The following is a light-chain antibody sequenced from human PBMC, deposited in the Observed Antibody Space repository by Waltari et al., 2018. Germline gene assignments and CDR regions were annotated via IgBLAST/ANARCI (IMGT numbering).Light chain of an antibody. CDR1: QSISSS. Sequence: ELVLTQSPVTLSSSPGERATLSCRASQSISSSLVWYQQKPGQPPRLLIFGASGRATGIPDRFSGSGSGTEFTLTISRLEPEDFAVYYCQQYDSSPLTFGQGTKVEIK. J-gene: IGKJ1*01. V-gene: IGKV3-20*01. CDR3: QQYDSSPLT. CDR2: GAS.